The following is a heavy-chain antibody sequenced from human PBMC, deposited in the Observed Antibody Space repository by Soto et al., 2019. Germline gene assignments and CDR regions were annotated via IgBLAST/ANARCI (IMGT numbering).Heavy chain of an antibody. CDR2: IYTSGST. D-gene: IGHD2-15*01. J-gene: IGHJ5*02. CDR3: ARDPQRCSGGSCYLDP. Sequence: KTSETLSLTCTVSGGSISSYYWSWIRQPAGKGLEWIGRIYTSGSTNYNPSLKSRVTMSVDTSKNQFSLKLSSVTAADTAVYYCARDPQRCSGGSCYLDPWGQGTLVTVS. CDR1: GGSISSYY. V-gene: IGHV4-4*07.